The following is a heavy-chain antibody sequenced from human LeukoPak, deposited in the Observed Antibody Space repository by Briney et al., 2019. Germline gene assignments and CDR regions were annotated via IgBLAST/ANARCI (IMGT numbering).Heavy chain of an antibody. Sequence: ASVKVSCKASGYTFTSYYMHWVRQAPGQGLEWMGIINPSGGSTSYAQKFQGRVTMTRDTSTSTVYMELSSLRSEDTAVYYCAREGGWYSGSSEAFDIWGQGTMVTVSS. CDR1: GYTFTSYY. D-gene: IGHD1-26*01. J-gene: IGHJ3*02. CDR3: AREGGWYSGSSEAFDI. CDR2: INPSGGST. V-gene: IGHV1-46*01.